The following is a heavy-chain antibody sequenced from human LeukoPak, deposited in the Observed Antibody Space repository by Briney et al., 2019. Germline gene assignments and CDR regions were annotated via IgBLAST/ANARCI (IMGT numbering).Heavy chain of an antibody. CDR2: MNPNSGNT. Sequence: EASVKVSCRASGYTFTSYDINWVRQATGQGLEWMGWMNPNSGNTGYAQKFQGRVTMTRNTSISTAYMELSSLRSEDTAVYYCARGGRPHWNSRRMGYWGQGTLVTVSS. CDR3: ARGGRPHWNSRRMGY. V-gene: IGHV1-8*01. CDR1: GYTFTSYD. J-gene: IGHJ4*02. D-gene: IGHD1-7*01.